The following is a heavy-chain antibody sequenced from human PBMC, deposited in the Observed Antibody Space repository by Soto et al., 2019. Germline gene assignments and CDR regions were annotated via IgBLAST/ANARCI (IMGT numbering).Heavy chain of an antibody. Sequence: VQLVQSGAEEKEPGASVKVSCKASGYTFTSYGISWVRKAPGQGLEWMGWISAFKGNTNYAQQLQGRVTMTTDTSTRKAYMELRSLRSDDTAVYYCARGGSCRYGVDSWGQGTLVTVSS. CDR2: ISAFKGNT. CDR3: ARGGSCRYGVDS. J-gene: IGHJ4*02. V-gene: IGHV1-18*01. D-gene: IGHD6-13*01. CDR1: GYTFTSYG.